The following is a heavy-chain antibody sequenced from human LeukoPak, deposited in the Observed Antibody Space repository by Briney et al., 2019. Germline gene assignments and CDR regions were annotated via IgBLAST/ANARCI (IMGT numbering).Heavy chain of an antibody. CDR2: ISYDGSNK. V-gene: IGHV3-30*04. J-gene: IGHJ3*02. CDR3: AKEGDGYNLRAFDI. D-gene: IGHD5-24*01. Sequence: PGGSLRLSCAASGFTFSSYAMHWVRQAPGKGLEWVAVISYDGSNKYYADSVKGRFTISRDNSKNTLYLQMNSLRAEDTAVYYCAKEGDGYNLRAFDIWGQGTMVTVSS. CDR1: GFTFSSYA.